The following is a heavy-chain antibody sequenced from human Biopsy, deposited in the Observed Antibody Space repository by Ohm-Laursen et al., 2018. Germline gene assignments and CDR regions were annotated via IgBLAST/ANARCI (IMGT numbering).Heavy chain of an antibody. V-gene: IGHV4-38-2*01. CDR2: IYRSGNT. CDR1: AYSISSGYY. CDR3: ARGQALKAFDY. Sequence: SDTLSLTCAVSAYSISSGYYWGWTRQTPGKGLEWIGSIYRSGNTYYNPSLKSRFTISVDPPKNQFSLKLSSVTAADTAGYYCARGQALKAFDYWGQGTLVTVSS. J-gene: IGHJ4*02.